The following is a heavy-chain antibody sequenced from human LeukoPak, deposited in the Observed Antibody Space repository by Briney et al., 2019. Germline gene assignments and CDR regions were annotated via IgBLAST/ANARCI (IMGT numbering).Heavy chain of an antibody. J-gene: IGHJ4*02. Sequence: ALVKVSCKASGGTFSSYATSWVRQAPGQGLEWMGRIIPILGIANYAQKSQGRVTITADKSTSTAYMELSSLRSEDTAVYYCARYSEMATYLDYWGQGTLVTVSS. CDR1: GGTFSSYA. D-gene: IGHD5-24*01. V-gene: IGHV1-69*04. CDR2: IIPILGIA. CDR3: ARYSEMATYLDY.